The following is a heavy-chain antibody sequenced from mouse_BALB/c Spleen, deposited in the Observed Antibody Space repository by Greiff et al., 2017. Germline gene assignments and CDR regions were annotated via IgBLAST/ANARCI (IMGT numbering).Heavy chain of an antibody. D-gene: IGHD2-4*01. CDR2: IYPGSGST. V-gene: IGHV1S22*01. CDR1: GYTFTSYW. J-gene: IGHJ3*01. CDR3: TRYDYDVTY. Sequence: LQQPGSELVRPGASVKLSCKASGYTFTSYWMHWVKQRPGQGLEWIGNIYPGSGSTNYDEKFKSKATLTVDTSSSTAYMQLSSLTSEDSAVYYCTRYDYDVTYWGQGTLVTVSA.